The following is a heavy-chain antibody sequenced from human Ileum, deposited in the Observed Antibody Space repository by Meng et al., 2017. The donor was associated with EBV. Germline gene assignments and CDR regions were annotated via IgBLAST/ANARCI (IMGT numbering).Heavy chain of an antibody. CDR3: GRDQGRELINH. CDR2: VYHRGDT. V-gene: IGHV4-4*02. CDR1: GDSISSGIW. Sequence: QVRRPGAGPGLVKPSGPISLTCTVSGDSISSGIWWSWVRQPPGKGPEWIGEVYHRGDTNYNPSLKSRVDISVDKSKNQFYLSLFSVTAADTAVYYCGRDQGRELINHWGQGTLVTVSS. J-gene: IGHJ4*02. D-gene: IGHD1-7*01.